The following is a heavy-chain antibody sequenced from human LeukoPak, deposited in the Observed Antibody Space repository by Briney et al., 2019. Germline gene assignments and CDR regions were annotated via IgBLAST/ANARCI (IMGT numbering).Heavy chain of an antibody. CDR1: GFTFSTYE. CDR3: ARENGRGVITYFDY. J-gene: IGHJ4*02. D-gene: IGHD3-10*02. V-gene: IGHV3-21*01. Sequence: GGSLRLSCAASGFTFSTYEMNWVRQAPGKGLEWVSSISSSSSYIYYADSVKGRFTISRDNAKNSLYLQMNSLRAEDTAVYYCARENGRGVITYFDYWGQGTLVTVSS. CDR2: ISSSSSYI.